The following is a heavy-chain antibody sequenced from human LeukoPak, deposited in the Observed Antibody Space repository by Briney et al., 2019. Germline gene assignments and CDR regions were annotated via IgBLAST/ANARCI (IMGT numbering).Heavy chain of an antibody. J-gene: IGHJ6*03. CDR1: GGTFSSYA. V-gene: IGHV1-69*13. CDR3: ASGPGLGNPYYYYMDV. CDR2: IIPIFGTA. D-gene: IGHD7-27*01. Sequence: SVKVSCKASGGTFSSYAISWVRQAPGQGLEWMGRIIPIFGTANYAQKFQGRVTITADESTSTAYMELSSLRSEDTAVYYCASGPGLGNPYYYYMDVWGKGTTVTVSS.